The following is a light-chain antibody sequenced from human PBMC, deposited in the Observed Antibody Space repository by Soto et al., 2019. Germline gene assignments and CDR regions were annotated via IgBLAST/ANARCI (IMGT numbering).Light chain of an antibody. CDR1: QSVGNS. CDR3: QQYGSSGT. J-gene: IGKJ1*01. CDR2: DVS. V-gene: IGKV3-20*01. Sequence: DIVLTQSPATLSLPPGERATLSCRASQSVGNSLAWYQQKPGQANGLLINDVSTRATGIPARFSGSGSGTDFTLTISRLEPEDFAVYYCQQYGSSGTFGQGTKVDSK.